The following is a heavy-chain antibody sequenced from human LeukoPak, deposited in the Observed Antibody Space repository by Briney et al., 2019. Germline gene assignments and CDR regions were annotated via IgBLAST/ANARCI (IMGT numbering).Heavy chain of an antibody. Sequence: SETLSLTCTVSGGSISSYYWSWIRQPPGKGLEWIGYIYYSGSTNYNPSLKSRVTISVDTSKNQFSLKVSSVTAADTAVYYRARHTTMAHFDYWGQGTLVTVSS. CDR1: GGSISSYY. J-gene: IGHJ4*02. CDR2: IYYSGST. V-gene: IGHV4-59*08. D-gene: IGHD5-24*01. CDR3: ARHTTMAHFDY.